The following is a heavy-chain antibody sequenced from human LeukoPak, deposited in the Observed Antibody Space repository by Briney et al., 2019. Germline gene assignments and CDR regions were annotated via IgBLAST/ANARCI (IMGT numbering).Heavy chain of an antibody. CDR3: TTVPPRY. CDR2: IKRKDDGGKT. V-gene: IGHV3-15*01. Sequence: PGGSLRLSCAASVFPFNNAWMSWVPPAPGKGAGWVDHIKRKDDGGKTDYAAPVKGRLTISRDDSKNTLYLQMNSLKAEDTAVYYCTTVPPRYWGRGTLVTVSS. J-gene: IGHJ4*02. CDR1: VFPFNNAW.